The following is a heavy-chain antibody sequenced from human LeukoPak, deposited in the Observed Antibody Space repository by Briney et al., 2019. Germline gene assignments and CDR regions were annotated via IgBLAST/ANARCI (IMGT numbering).Heavy chain of an antibody. CDR3: TIAGSSRAFVI. D-gene: IGHD2-15*01. CDR1: GFTFSIYW. Sequence: GGALRLSCAASGFTFSIYWMHWVRQAPGRGLVWVSLIYTDGSSTIHADSVKGRFTISRDNAKNTLYLQMNSLRAEDTAVYYCTIAGSSRAFVIWGQGTMVSVSS. CDR2: IYTDGSST. J-gene: IGHJ3*02. V-gene: IGHV3-74*01.